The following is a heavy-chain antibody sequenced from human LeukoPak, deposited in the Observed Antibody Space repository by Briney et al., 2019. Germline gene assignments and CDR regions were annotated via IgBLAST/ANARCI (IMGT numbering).Heavy chain of an antibody. CDR3: ARDRGLGYCSGGSCERSYFDY. Sequence: SETLSLTCAVYGGSFSGYYWSWIRQPPGKGLEWIGEINHSGSTNYNPSLKSRVTISVDTSKNQFSLKLSSVTAADTAVYYCARDRGLGYCSGGSCERSYFDYWGQGTLVTVSS. D-gene: IGHD2-15*01. CDR1: GGSFSGYY. CDR2: INHSGST. V-gene: IGHV4-34*01. J-gene: IGHJ4*02.